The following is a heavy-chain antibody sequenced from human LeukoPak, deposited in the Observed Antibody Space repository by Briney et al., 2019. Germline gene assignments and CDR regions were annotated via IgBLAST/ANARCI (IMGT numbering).Heavy chain of an antibody. J-gene: IGHJ6*02. V-gene: IGHV3-23*01. CDR3: AKYLTARGPPYALDV. Sequence: GRFLRLSCAASAFTIRSYAMTWVRQDPGKGLEWVSGITVSAGTTYYTDSVKGRFTISRDNSKNTLYLQMNSLRAEDTAVYYCAKYLTARGPPYALDVWGQGTTVTVSS. CDR1: AFTIRSYA. CDR2: ITVSAGTT. D-gene: IGHD1-14*01.